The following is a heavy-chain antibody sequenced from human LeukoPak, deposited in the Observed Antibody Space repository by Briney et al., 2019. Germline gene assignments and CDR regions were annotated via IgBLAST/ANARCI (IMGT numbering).Heavy chain of an antibody. CDR3: ARGSKGTYDY. J-gene: IGHJ4*02. Sequence: GGSLRLPCVASVFTFSNSVMTWVRQAPGKGLEWVSSILGTGDYTYFANSVKGRFTISRDNSKNTLYLQMNSLRAGDTAIYYCARGSKGTYDYWGQGTLVTVSS. CDR1: VFTFSNSV. V-gene: IGHV3-23*01. CDR2: ILGTGDYT.